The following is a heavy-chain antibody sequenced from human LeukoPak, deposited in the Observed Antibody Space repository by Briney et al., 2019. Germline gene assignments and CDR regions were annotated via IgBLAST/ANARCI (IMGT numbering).Heavy chain of an antibody. CDR2: IRYDGSSK. CDR3: AKGSGWEASYFYYYMDV. CDR1: GFTFNSYG. Sequence: GGSLRLSCAASGFTFNSYGIHWVRQAPGKGLEWVAFIRYDGSSKYYVDSVKGRFTISRDNSKNTLYLQMNGLRAEDTAVYFCAKGSGWEASYFYYYMDVWGKGTTVTISS. V-gene: IGHV3-30*02. J-gene: IGHJ6*03. D-gene: IGHD1-26*01.